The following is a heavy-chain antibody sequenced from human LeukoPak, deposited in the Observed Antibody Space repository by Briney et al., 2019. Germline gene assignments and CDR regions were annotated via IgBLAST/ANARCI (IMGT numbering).Heavy chain of an antibody. D-gene: IGHD4-17*01. CDR2: ISAYNGNT. V-gene: IGHV1-18*01. J-gene: IGHJ4*02. CDR1: GYTFTSYG. CDR3: ARDSYGDYAFYY. Sequence: ASVKVSCKAFGYTFTSYGISWVRQAPGQGLEWMGWISAYNGNTNYAQKLQGRVTMTTDTSTSTAYMELRSLRSDDTAVYYCARDSYGDYAFYYWGQGTLVTVSS.